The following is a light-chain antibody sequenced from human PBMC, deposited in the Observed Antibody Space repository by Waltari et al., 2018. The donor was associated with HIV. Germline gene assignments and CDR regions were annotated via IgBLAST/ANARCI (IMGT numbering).Light chain of an antibody. CDR1: TRDVGGYRY. CDR3: SSYTSSSTYV. Sequence: QSALTQPASVSGSPGQSITISCTGTTRDVGGYRYVPWYQQHPGKAPKLMIYDVSNRPSGVSNRFSGSKSGNTASLTISGLQAEDEADYYCSSYTSSSTYVFGTGTKVTVL. V-gene: IGLV2-14*03. CDR2: DVS. J-gene: IGLJ1*01.